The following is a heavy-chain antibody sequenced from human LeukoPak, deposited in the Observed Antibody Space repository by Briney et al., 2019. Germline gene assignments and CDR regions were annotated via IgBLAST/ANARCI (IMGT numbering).Heavy chain of an antibody. Sequence: GGSLRLSCAASGFTFSSYSMNWVRQAPGKGLEWVSSISSSSSYIYYADSVKGRFTISRDNAKNSLYLQMNSLRAEDTAVYYCARAGSIAAAKKFDYWGQGTLVTVSS. D-gene: IGHD6-13*01. CDR2: ISSSSSYI. V-gene: IGHV3-21*01. CDR1: GFTFSSYS. J-gene: IGHJ4*02. CDR3: ARAGSIAAAKKFDY.